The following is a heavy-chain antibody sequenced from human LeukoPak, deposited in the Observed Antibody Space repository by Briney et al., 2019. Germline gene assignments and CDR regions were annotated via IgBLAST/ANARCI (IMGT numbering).Heavy chain of an antibody. CDR3: ARGRYDFWSGPNWFDP. CDR2: IDYSGST. V-gene: IGHV4-59*01. Sequence: SETLSLTCIVSGGSISSDYWSWIRQPPGKGLEWIGYIDYSGSTNYNPSLKSRVTISVDTSKNQFSLKLSSVTAADTAVYYCARGRYDFWSGPNWFDPWGQGTLVTVSS. CDR1: GGSISSDY. D-gene: IGHD3-3*01. J-gene: IGHJ5*02.